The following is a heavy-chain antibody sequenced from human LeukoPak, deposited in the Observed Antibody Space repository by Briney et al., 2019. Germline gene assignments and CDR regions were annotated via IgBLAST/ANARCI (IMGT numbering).Heavy chain of an antibody. CDR1: GYTLTELS. CDR2: FDPEDGET. V-gene: IGHV1-24*01. J-gene: IGHJ4*02. CDR3: ATVAAAGTRATTDY. D-gene: IGHD6-13*01. Sequence: ASVKVSCKVSGYTLTELSMHWVRQAPGKGLEWMGGFDPEDGETIYAQKFQGRVTMTEDTSTDTAYMGLSSLRSEDTAVYYCATVAAAGTRATTDYWGQGTLVTVSS.